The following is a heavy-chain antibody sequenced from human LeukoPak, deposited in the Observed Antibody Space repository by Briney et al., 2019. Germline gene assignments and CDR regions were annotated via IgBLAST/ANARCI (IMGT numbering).Heavy chain of an antibody. D-gene: IGHD1-7*01. J-gene: IGHJ3*02. CDR2: IYYSGST. V-gene: IGHV4-59*01. Sequence: PSETLSLTCTVSGGSISSYYWSWIRQPPGKGLEWIGYIYYSGSTNYNPSLKSRATISVDTSKNQFSLKLSSVTAADTAMYYCARDLDINWNYRGGNAFDIWGQGTMVTVSS. CDR1: GGSISSYY. CDR3: ARDLDINWNYRGGNAFDI.